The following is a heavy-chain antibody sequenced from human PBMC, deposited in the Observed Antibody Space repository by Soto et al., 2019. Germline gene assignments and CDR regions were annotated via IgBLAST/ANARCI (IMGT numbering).Heavy chain of an antibody. Sequence: GGSLRLSCVASGFTFSSYAMSWVRQAPGKGLEWVSAISGSGGSTYYADSVKGRFTISRDNSKNTLYLQMNSLRAEDTAVYYCAKRSSGYYYFDYWGQGTLVTVSS. CDR2: ISGSGGST. CDR3: AKRSSGYYYFDY. D-gene: IGHD3-22*01. J-gene: IGHJ4*02. V-gene: IGHV3-23*01. CDR1: GFTFSSYA.